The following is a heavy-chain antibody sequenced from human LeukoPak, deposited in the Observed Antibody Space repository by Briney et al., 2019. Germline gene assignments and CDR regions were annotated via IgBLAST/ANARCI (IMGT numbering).Heavy chain of an antibody. CDR2: MTGSGDST. V-gene: IGHV3-23*01. CDR1: GFTFSSYS. J-gene: IGHJ4*02. D-gene: IGHD3-22*01. CDR3: ANPDSSGFYLSIRLDF. Sequence: LPRGSLRLSCAASGFTFSSYSMNWVRQAPGKGLEWVSTMTGSGDSTYYADSVKGRFTVSRDNSKNTLYLEMNSLRAEDTAVYFCANPDSSGFYLSIRLDFWGQGTLVTVSS.